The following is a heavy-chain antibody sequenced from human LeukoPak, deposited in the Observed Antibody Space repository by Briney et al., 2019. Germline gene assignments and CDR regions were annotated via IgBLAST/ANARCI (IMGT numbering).Heavy chain of an antibody. Sequence: GGSLRLSCAASGFNVNSYYMSWVRQAPGKGLEWVSVTYSGATSSADSVRGRFTISTDNSKNTLYLQMNSLRAGDTAVYYCARDQNVWGQGTTVTVSS. CDR2: TYSGAT. CDR3: ARDQNV. CDR1: GFNVNSYY. J-gene: IGHJ6*02. V-gene: IGHV3-53*01.